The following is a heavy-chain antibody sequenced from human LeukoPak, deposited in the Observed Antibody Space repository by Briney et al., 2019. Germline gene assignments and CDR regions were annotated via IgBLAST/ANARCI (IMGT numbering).Heavy chain of an antibody. V-gene: IGHV1-18*01. J-gene: IGHJ4*02. CDR1: GYTFTNYG. CDR3: ARDCIGCHGFDY. CDR2: VSAYGDNT. D-gene: IGHD2-15*01. Sequence: ASVKVSCKASGYTFTNYGITWVRQAPGQGLEWMGWVSAYGDNTNYVQKIQGRVTMTTDTSTSTACMELRSLRSGDTAVYYCARDCIGCHGFDYWGQGTLVTVSS.